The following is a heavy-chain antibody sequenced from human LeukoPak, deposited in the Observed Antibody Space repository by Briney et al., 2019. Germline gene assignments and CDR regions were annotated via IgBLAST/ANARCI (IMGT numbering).Heavy chain of an antibody. Sequence: GGSLRLSCEASGFTFNTYSMNWARQAPGKGLEWVSSIDSSGGYMFYADSVKGRFIISRDNAKDSPYLQMNSLRVEDTAVYYCLRGDRRDYWGQGTLVTVSS. CDR1: GFTFNTYS. CDR2: IDSSGGYM. V-gene: IGHV3-21*06. CDR3: LRGDRRDY. J-gene: IGHJ4*02.